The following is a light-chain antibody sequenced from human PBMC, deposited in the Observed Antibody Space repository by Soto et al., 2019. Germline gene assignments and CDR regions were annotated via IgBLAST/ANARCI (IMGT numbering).Light chain of an antibody. CDR2: KVS. Sequence: DVVMTQSPLSLPVTLGQPASISCRSSQSLVYSDGNTYLTWFQQRPGQSPRRLIYKVSNRDSGVPDRFSGSGSGTDFTLKISRVEAEDVGVYYCLQGTPGPWTFAQGTKVEIK. J-gene: IGKJ1*01. V-gene: IGKV2-30*01. CDR3: LQGTPGPWT. CDR1: QSLVYSDGNTY.